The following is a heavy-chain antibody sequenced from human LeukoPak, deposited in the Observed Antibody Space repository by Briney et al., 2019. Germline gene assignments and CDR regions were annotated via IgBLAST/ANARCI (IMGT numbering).Heavy chain of an antibody. CDR3: AKDSNVLWFGEGPN. CDR1: GFTFSSYA. Sequence: GGSLRLSCAASGFTFSSYAMSWVRQAPGKGLEWVSAISGSGGSTYYADSVKGRFTISRDNSKNTLYLQMNSLRTEDTAVYYCAKDSNVLWFGEGPNWGQGTLVTVSS. CDR2: ISGSGGST. V-gene: IGHV3-23*01. D-gene: IGHD3-10*01. J-gene: IGHJ4*02.